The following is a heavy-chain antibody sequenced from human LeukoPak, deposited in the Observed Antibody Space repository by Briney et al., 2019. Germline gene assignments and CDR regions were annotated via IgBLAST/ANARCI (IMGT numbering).Heavy chain of an antibody. Sequence: VIYSGGSTYYADSVKGRFTISRDNSKNTLYLQMNSLRAEDTAVYYCAREHYYDSSGYAKDYWGQGTLVTVSS. CDR2: IYSGGST. CDR3: AREHYYDSSGYAKDY. V-gene: IGHV3-53*01. D-gene: IGHD3-22*01. J-gene: IGHJ4*02.